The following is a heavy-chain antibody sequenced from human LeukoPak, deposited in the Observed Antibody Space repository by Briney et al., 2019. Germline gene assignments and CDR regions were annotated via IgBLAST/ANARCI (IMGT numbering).Heavy chain of an antibody. D-gene: IGHD1-14*01. Sequence: ASVKVSCKASGGTFSSYAISWVRQAPGQGLEWMGGIIPIFGTANYAQKFQGRVTITADESTSTAYMELSSLRSEDTAVYYCARPSRRPEDAFDIWGQGTMVTVSS. CDR3: ARPSRRPEDAFDI. J-gene: IGHJ3*02. V-gene: IGHV1-69*13. CDR1: GGTFSSYA. CDR2: IIPIFGTA.